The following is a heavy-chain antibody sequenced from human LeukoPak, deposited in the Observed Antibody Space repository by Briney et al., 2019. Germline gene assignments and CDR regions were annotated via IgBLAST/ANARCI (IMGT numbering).Heavy chain of an antibody. V-gene: IGHV4-59*12. CDR1: GGSISSYY. CDR3: ARGRYGVLAIRYYFDY. D-gene: IGHD4-17*01. Sequence: PSETLSLTCTVSGGSISSYYWSWIRQPPGKGLEWIGYIYYSGSTNYNPSLKSRVTISVDTSKNQFSLKLSSVTAADTAVYYCARGRYGVLAIRYYFDYWGQGTLVTVSS. J-gene: IGHJ4*02. CDR2: IYYSGST.